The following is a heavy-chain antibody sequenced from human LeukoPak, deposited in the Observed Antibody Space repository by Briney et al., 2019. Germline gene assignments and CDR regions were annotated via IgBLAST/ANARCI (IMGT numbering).Heavy chain of an antibody. CDR1: GYRFTTYW. D-gene: IGHD6-19*01. CDR2: IDPSDSYT. CDR3: ARLSEYSSGSMWLGFDP. J-gene: IGHJ5*02. V-gene: IGHV5-10-1*01. Sequence: GESLKISCRGSGYRFTTYWISWVRQMPGKGLEWMGSIDPSDSYTNYSPSFQGHVTISSDRPTSTAYLQWTSLKASDTAIYYCARLSEYSSGSMWLGFDPWGQGTLVTVSS.